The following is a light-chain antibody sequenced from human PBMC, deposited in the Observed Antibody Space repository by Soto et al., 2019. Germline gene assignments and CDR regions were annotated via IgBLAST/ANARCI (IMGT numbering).Light chain of an antibody. Sequence: QSVLTQPPSVSGAPGQRVTISCTGSSSNIGAGYDVHWYHQLPGTAPKLLIYGNSNRPSGVPDRFSGSKSGTSASLAITWLKAEDKADYYCQSYDSSLSGVVFGGGTKLNVL. CDR2: GNS. V-gene: IGLV1-40*01. J-gene: IGLJ2*01. CDR3: QSYDSSLSGVV. CDR1: SSNIGAGYD.